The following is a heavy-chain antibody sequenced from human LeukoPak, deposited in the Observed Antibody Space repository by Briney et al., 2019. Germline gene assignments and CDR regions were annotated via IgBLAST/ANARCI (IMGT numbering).Heavy chain of an antibody. CDR2: IRSKAYGGTT. CDR1: GFTFGDYA. D-gene: IGHD3-3*01. Sequence: PGRSLRLSCTASGFTFGDYAMSWFRQAPGKGLEWVGFIRSKAYGGTTEYAASVKGRFTISRDDSKSIAYLQMNSLKTEDTAVYYCTSRRYDFWSGYSGDWFDPWGQGTLVTVSS. J-gene: IGHJ5*02. CDR3: TSRRYDFWSGYSGDWFDP. V-gene: IGHV3-49*03.